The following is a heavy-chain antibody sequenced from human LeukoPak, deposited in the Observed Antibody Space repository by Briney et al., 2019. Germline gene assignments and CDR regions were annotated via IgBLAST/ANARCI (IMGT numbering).Heavy chain of an antibody. CDR2: IIPIFGTA. CDR3: ASNDGYAEPEYFQH. Sequence: ASVKVSCKASGGTFSSYAISWVRQAPGQGLEWMGGIIPIFGTANYAQKFQGRVTITTDESTSTAYMELSSLRSEDTAVYYCASNDGYAEPEYFQHWGQGTLVTVPS. CDR1: GGTFSSYA. V-gene: IGHV1-69*05. J-gene: IGHJ1*01. D-gene: IGHD1-1*01.